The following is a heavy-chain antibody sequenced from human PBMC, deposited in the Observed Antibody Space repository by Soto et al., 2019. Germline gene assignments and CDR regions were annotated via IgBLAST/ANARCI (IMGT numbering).Heavy chain of an antibody. CDR1: GGPISIRIHY. Sequence: ETLARTFTVSGGPISIRIHYWGWIRQPPVKVLEWIATIYYDGSTNYHPSLKSRVTISVYTSKSRFSMNLSSVTAADAAVYYCLGLTTSSSYYDVLSGYSVEYWGQGTLVTVSS. V-gene: IGHV4-39*01. D-gene: IGHD3-3*01. CDR3: LGLTTSSSYYDVLSGYSVEY. CDR2: IYYDGST. J-gene: IGHJ4*02.